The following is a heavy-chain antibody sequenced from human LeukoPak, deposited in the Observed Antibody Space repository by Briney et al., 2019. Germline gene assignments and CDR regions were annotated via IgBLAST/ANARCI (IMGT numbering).Heavy chain of an antibody. CDR3: ARELREHGVFDI. J-gene: IGHJ3*02. V-gene: IGHV3-53*01. CDR2: IYSGGST. Sequence: GGSLRLSCAASRFIVSRNYMSWVRQAPGKGLEWVSEIYSGGSTYYAASVKGRFSISRDNSKNTVYLQMNSLRVEDTAVYYCARELREHGVFDIWGQGIMVTVSS. CDR1: RFIVSRNY. D-gene: IGHD1-26*01.